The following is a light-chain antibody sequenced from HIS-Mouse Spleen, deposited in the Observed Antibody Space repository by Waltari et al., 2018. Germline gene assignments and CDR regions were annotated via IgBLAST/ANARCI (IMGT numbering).Light chain of an antibody. CDR2: EDN. CDR3: QSYDSSNQV. CDR1: SCRIASNS. J-gene: IGLJ2*01. Sequence: NFMLTQPHSVSESPGKPVTIPCPRRSCRIASNSVQWYQQRPGSAPTTVIYEDNQRPSGVPDRFSGSIDSSSNSASLTISGLKTEDEADYYCQSYDSSNQVFGGGTKLTVL. V-gene: IGLV6-57*04.